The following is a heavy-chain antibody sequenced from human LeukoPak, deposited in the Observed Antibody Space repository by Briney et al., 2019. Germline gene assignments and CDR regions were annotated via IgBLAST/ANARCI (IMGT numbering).Heavy chain of an antibody. CDR2: IYYSGST. J-gene: IGHJ4*02. D-gene: IGHD2-15*01. V-gene: IGHV4-30-4*01. CDR1: GGSISSGDYS. Sequence: SETLSLTCTVSGGSISSGDYSWSWIRQPPGKGLEWIGYIYYSGSTHYNPSLKSRVTISVDTSKNQFSLKLSSVTAADTAVYYCARDGVNCSGGSCYSVFDYWGQGTLVTVSS. CDR3: ARDGVNCSGGSCYSVFDY.